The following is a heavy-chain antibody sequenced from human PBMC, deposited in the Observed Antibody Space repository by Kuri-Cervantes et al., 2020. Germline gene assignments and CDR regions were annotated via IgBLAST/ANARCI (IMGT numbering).Heavy chain of an antibody. V-gene: IGHV3-23*01. D-gene: IGHD1-26*01. CDR3: AKDRPGGGTNDY. Sequence: GESLKISCAASGFTLSNYVMTWVRQAPGKGLEWVSTITASGDNTYYADSVKGRFTISRDNSKNTLYLQVNSLRAEDTAVYYCAKDRPGGGTNDYWGQGTLVTVSS. J-gene: IGHJ4*02. CDR1: GFTLSNYV. CDR2: ITASGDNT.